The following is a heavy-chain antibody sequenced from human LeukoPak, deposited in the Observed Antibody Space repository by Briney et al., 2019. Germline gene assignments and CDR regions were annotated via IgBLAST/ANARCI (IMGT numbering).Heavy chain of an antibody. CDR2: INHSGST. J-gene: IGHJ5*02. CDR1: GGSFSGYY. V-gene: IGHV4-34*01. CDR3: ARGGFDCSGCSCYSGGSHWFDP. D-gene: IGHD2-15*01. Sequence: SETLSLTCAVYGGSFSGYYWSWIRQPPGKGLEWIGEINHSGSTNYNPSLKSRVTISVDTSKNQFSLKLSSVTAADTAVYYCARGGFDCSGCSCYSGGSHWFDPWGQGTLVTVSS.